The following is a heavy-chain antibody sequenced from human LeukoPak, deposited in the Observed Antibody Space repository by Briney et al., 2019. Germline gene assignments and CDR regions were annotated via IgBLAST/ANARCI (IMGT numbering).Heavy chain of an antibody. V-gene: IGHV3-74*01. D-gene: IGHD3-22*01. CDR2: INSDGSST. J-gene: IGHJ3*02. Sequence: PGGSLRLSCAASGFTFSSYSMNWVRQAPGKWLVWVSRINSDGSSTSYADSVKGRFTISRDNAKNTLYLQMNSLRAEDTAVYYCARDPNYYDSSGYYYAGNDAFDIWGQGTMVTVSS. CDR3: ARDPNYYDSSGYYYAGNDAFDI. CDR1: GFTFSSYS.